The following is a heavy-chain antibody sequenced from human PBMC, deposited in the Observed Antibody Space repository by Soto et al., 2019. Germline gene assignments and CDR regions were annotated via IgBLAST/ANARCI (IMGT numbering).Heavy chain of an antibody. CDR3: ARVHDHFDS. CDR2: IYYAGST. J-gene: IGHJ4*02. D-gene: IGHD3-16*01. V-gene: IGHV4-39*01. CDR1: GDSVNSQNYY. Sequence: KPSETLSLTCSVSGDSVNSQNYYWAWIRQPPGQGLEWIGSIYYAGSTYYNPSLKSRVTISLDTSNNQFSLELTSVTAADTAVYFCARVHDHFDSWGQGTLVTVSS.